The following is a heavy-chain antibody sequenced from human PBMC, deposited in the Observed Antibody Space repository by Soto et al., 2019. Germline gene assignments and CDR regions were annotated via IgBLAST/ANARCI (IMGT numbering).Heavy chain of an antibody. CDR2: IYHSGST. CDR3: ASSYYDSSGSALRD. CDR1: GGSISSGGYS. V-gene: IGHV4-30-2*01. D-gene: IGHD3-22*01. J-gene: IGHJ1*01. Sequence: QLQLQESGSGLVKPSQTLSLTCAVSGGSISSGGYSWSWIRQPPGKGLEWIGYIYHSGSTYYNPSLTSRVTISVDRSKNQFSLKLSSVPAADTAVYYCASSYYDSSGSALRDWGQGTLVTVSS.